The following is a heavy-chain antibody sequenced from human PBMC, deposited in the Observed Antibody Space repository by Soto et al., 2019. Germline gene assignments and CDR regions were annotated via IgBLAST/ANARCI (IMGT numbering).Heavy chain of an antibody. D-gene: IGHD1-7*01. V-gene: IGHV3-9*01. CDR1: GFTFDDYA. CDR2: ISWNSGSI. Sequence: GGSLRLSCAASGFTFDDYAMHWVRQAPGKGLEWVSGISWNSGSIGYADSVKGRFTISRDNAKNSLYLQMNSLRAEDTALYYWERGGNGNYESLFDYWGKEPLATVPS. CDR3: ERGGNGNYESLFDY. J-gene: IGHJ4*02.